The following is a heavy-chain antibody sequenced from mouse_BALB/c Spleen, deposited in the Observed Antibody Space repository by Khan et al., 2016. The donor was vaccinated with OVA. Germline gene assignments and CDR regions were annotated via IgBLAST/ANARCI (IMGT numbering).Heavy chain of an antibody. J-gene: IGHJ4*01. CDR3: ARGGAACDRDGGGAVEY. D-gene: IGHD1-2*01. CDR2: INTHSGVP. Sequence: QEVQSGPELKKPGETVRISCKASGYTFTTAGIQWVQKMPGKGLKWIGWINTHSGVPKYAEDFKGRFAFSLEISVNTAYLQITNLKNEDTATCVCARGGAACDRDGGGAVEYWGQGTSVTVSS. V-gene: IGHV9-4*02. CDR1: GYTFTTAG.